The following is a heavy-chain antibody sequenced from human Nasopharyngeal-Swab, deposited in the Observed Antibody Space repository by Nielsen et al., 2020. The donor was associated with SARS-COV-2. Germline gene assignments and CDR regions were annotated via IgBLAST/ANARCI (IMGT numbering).Heavy chain of an antibody. Sequence: GGSLRLSCAASGFTLSSYWMHWVRQAPGKGLVWVSRISGDGSNTFYADSVKGRFTISRDNAKNTLYLQMNSLRAEDTAVYYCARGWYDYVWGSYRLFDYWGQGTLVTVSS. V-gene: IGHV3-74*01. J-gene: IGHJ4*02. CDR3: ARGWYDYVWGSYRLFDY. D-gene: IGHD3-16*02. CDR2: ISGDGSNT. CDR1: GFTLSSYW.